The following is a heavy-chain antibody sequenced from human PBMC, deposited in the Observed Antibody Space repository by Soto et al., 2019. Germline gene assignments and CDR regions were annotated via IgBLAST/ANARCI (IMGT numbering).Heavy chain of an antibody. J-gene: IGHJ4*02. Sequence: SETLSLTCTVSGGSISSGDYYWSWIRQPPGKGLEWIGYIYYSGSTYYNPSLKSRVTISVDTSKNQFSLKLSSVTAADTAVYYCARERGDYYDSSGLDYWGQGTLVTVS. CDR1: GGSISSGDYY. D-gene: IGHD3-22*01. V-gene: IGHV4-30-4*01. CDR2: IYYSGST. CDR3: ARERGDYYDSSGLDY.